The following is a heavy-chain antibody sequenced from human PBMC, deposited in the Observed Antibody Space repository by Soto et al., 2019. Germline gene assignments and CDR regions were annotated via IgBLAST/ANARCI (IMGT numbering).Heavy chain of an antibody. V-gene: IGHV1-8*01. CDR3: ARVRAPREWLPFKGYGMDV. CDR1: GYTFTSYD. J-gene: IGHJ6*02. D-gene: IGHD5-12*01. CDR2: MNPNSGNT. Sequence: QVQLVQSGAEVKKPGASVKVSCKASGYTFTSYDINWVRQATGQGLEWMGWMNPNSGNTGYAQKFQGRVTMTRNTSISTADMELSSLRSEDTAVYYCARVRAPREWLPFKGYGMDVWGQGTTVTVSS.